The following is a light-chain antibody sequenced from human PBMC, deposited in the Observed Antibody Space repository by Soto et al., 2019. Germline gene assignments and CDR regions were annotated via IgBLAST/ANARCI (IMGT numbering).Light chain of an antibody. J-gene: IGKJ5*01. V-gene: IGKV3-15*01. Sequence: EIVMTQSPATLSVSPGERATLSFRVSQSISRNLAWYQQKPGQAPRLLISGASTRVTGIPARFSGSGSGTDFTLTISRLEPEDFAVFYCQHYDILPSTFGQGTRLEIK. CDR2: GAS. CDR1: QSISRN. CDR3: QHYDILPST.